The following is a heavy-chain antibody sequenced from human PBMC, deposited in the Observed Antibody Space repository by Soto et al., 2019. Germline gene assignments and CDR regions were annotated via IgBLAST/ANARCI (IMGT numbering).Heavy chain of an antibody. D-gene: IGHD6-6*01. Sequence: PSETLSLTCTVSGVSISSYYWSWIRQPPGKGLEWIGYIYYSGSTNYNPSLKSRVTISVDTSKNQFSLKLSSLRSEDTAVYYCARDTSIAARPSWFDPWGQGTLVTVSS. J-gene: IGHJ5*02. CDR1: GVSISSYY. V-gene: IGHV4-59*01. CDR3: ARDTSIAARPSWFDP. CDR2: IYYSGST.